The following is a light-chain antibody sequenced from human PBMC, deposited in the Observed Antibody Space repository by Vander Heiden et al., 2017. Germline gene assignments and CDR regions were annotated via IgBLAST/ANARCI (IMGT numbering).Light chain of an antibody. V-gene: IGLV1-44*01. CDR3: AAWDDTLNGWV. CDR1: RYNIVPNH. CDR2: YNS. J-gene: IGLJ3*02. Sequence: HSVLTQPPSASGTPGQRVPISCSGSRYNIVPNHVNWYQQLPGTAPKLLLFYNSQRPSGVPDRFSGSKSGTSASLAISGLQSEDEADYYCAAWDDTLNGWVFGGGTKLTVL.